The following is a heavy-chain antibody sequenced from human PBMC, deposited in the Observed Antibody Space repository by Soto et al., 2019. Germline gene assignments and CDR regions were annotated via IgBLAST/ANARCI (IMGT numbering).Heavy chain of an antibody. V-gene: IGHV3-21*01. CDR3: AGTDYGDAYYYGMDV. J-gene: IGHJ6*02. CDR2: IDSYSNFI. CDR1: GFTFSRYS. Sequence: GGSLRLSCAASGFTFSRYSMNWVRQAPGKGLEWVSSIDSYSNFIYYADSVKGRFTISRDNSKNTLYLQMNSLRAEDTAVYYCAGTDYGDAYYYGMDVWGQGTTVTVSS. D-gene: IGHD4-17*01.